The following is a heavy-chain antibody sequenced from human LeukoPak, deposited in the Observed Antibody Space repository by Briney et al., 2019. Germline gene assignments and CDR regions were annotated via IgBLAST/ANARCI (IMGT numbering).Heavy chain of an antibody. D-gene: IGHD4-17*01. V-gene: IGHV4-59*08. Sequence: SEPLSLTCTLSVGSISRYYWSWVRQPPGKGLEWVGYIYYSGSTNYNPSLKSRVTMSVDTSKNQFSLKLNSVTAADTAVYYCARFYGGYYYYYMDVWGKGTTVTVSS. CDR1: VGSISRYY. J-gene: IGHJ6*03. CDR2: IYYSGST. CDR3: ARFYGGYYYYYMDV.